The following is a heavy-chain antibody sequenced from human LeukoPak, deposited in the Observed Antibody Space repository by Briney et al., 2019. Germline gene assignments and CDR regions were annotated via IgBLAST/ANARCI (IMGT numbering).Heavy chain of an antibody. J-gene: IGHJ4*02. Sequence: SDTLSLTCTVSGGSITSYHYSCLPHPPGKGLEGIGYIYYRGSTNYNPSLKSRVTISVATSKNQFSLKLSSVTAADTAVYYCARGGSGTYYHYWGQGTLVTVSS. CDR3: ARGGSGTYYHY. CDR2: IYYRGST. V-gene: IGHV4-59*07. CDR1: GGSITSYH. D-gene: IGHD1-26*01.